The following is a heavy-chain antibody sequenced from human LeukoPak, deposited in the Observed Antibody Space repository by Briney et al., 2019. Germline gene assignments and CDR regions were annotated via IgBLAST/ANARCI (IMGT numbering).Heavy chain of an antibody. D-gene: IGHD3-10*01. V-gene: IGHV3-74*01. CDR2: ISTDGSIT. Sequence: PGGSLRLSCAASGFTFSNYRMHWVRQGPGKGVVWVSCISTDGSITSYADSVKGRFTISRDNAKNTLYLQMNSLRAEDTAVYYCARGGYYDSGSFDSWGQGTLVTVSS. J-gene: IGHJ4*02. CDR3: ARGGYYDSGSFDS. CDR1: GFTFSNYR.